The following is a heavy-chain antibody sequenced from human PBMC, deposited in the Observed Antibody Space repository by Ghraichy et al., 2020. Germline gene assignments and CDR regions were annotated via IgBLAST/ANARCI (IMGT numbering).Heavy chain of an antibody. CDR1: GGSISSYY. D-gene: IGHD2-2*01. V-gene: IGHV4-59*01. J-gene: IGHJ5*02. CDR2: IYYSGST. Sequence: SETLSLTCTVSGGSISSYYWSWIRQPPGKGLEWIGYIYYSGSTNYNPSLKSRVTISVDTSKNQFSLKLSSVTAADTAVYYCARVEGDFEDIVVVPASHPSDNWFDPWGQGTLVTVSS. CDR3: ARVEGDFEDIVVVPASHPSDNWFDP.